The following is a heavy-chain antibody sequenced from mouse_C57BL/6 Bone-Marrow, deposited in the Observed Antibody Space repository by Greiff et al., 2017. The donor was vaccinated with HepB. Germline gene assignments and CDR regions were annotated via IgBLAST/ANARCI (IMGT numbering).Heavy chain of an antibody. Sequence: EVQLQQSGPELVKPGASVKMSCKASGYTFTDYNMHWVKQSHGKSLEWIGYINPNNGGTSYNQKFKGKATLTVNKSSSTAYMELRSLTSEDSAVYYCGREGRVSSAWFAYGGEGKVVSVSA. CDR1: GYTFTDYN. D-gene: IGHD2-1*01. CDR2: INPNNGGT. V-gene: IGHV1-22*01. J-gene: IGHJ3*01. CDR3: GREGRVSSAWFAY.